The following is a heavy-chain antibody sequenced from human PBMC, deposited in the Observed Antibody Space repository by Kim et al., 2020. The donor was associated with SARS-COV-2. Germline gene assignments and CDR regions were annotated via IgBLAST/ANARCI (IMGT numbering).Heavy chain of an antibody. CDR1: GYTFTSYY. V-gene: IGHV1-46*01. D-gene: IGHD6-13*01. CDR3: ARESSSWYAHTNWFDP. J-gene: IGHJ5*02. CDR2: INPSGGST. Sequence: ASVKVSCKASGYTFTSYYMHWVRQAPGQGLEWMGIINPSGGSTSYAQKFQGRVTMTRDTSTSTVYMELSSLRSEDTAVYYCARESSSWYAHTNWFDPWGQGTLVTVSS.